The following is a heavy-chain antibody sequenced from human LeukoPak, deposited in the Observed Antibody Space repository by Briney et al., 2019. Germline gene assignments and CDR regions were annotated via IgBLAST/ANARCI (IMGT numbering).Heavy chain of an antibody. V-gene: IGHV1-18*01. CDR1: GGTFSSYA. CDR3: ARDQYCSSTSYYPSWFDP. J-gene: IGHJ5*02. CDR2: ISAYNGNT. Sequence: ASVKVSCKASGGTFSSYAISWVRQAPGQGLEWMGWISAYNGNTNYAQKLQGRVTMTTDTSTSTAYMELRSLRSDDTAVYYCARDQYCSSTSYYPSWFDPWGQGTLVTVSS. D-gene: IGHD2-2*01.